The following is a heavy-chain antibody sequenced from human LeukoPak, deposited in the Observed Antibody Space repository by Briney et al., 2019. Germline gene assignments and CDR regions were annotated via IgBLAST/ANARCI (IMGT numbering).Heavy chain of an antibody. Sequence: PSETLSLTCTVSGGSISSYYWSWIRQPPGKGLEWIGSSHYSVSTNYNPSLKSRVTISVDTSKNQFSLRLSSVTAADTAVYYCAREAPTTKYGAFDIWGQGTMVTVSS. J-gene: IGHJ3*02. V-gene: IGHV4-59*01. CDR3: AREAPTTKYGAFDI. CDR2: SHYSVST. CDR1: GGSISSYY. D-gene: IGHD4-17*01.